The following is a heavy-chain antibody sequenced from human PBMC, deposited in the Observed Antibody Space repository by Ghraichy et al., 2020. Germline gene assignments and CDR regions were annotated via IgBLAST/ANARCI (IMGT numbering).Heavy chain of an antibody. CDR2: MNPNSGNT. V-gene: IGHV1-8*01. CDR3: ARESVTSDGAFDI. Sequence: ASVKVSCKASGYTFTSYDINWVRQATGQGLEWMGWMNPNSGNTGYAQKFQGRVTMTRNTSISTAYMELSSLRSEDTAVYYCARESVTSDGAFDIWGQGTMVTVSS. J-gene: IGHJ3*02. CDR1: GYTFTSYD. D-gene: IGHD3-10*01.